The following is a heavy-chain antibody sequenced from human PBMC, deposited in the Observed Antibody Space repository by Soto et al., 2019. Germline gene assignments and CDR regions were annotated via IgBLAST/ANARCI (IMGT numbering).Heavy chain of an antibody. CDR3: ATVFDR. CDR1: GFTFRSHR. J-gene: IGHJ5*02. CDR2: IDTDGGGT. V-gene: IGHV3-74*01. Sequence: EVQLVESGGGLVQPGGSLRVSCAASGFTFRSHRIHWVRQAPGKGLEWVSRIDTDGGGTGYADSVKGRFTISTDNAKNTVYLQMNGLRAEDTAVYYCATVFDRGGQGTLVTVSS.